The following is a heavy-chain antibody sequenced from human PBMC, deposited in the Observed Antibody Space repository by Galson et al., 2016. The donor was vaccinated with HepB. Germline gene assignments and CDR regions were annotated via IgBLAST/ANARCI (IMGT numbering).Heavy chain of an antibody. Sequence: SLRLSCAASGFFFSNYGMHWVRQAPGKGLAWVAVVSYDGYSKHYADSVKGRFTIFRDNSKTTMYLQMNSLRVEDTAVYYCAKDVYTSGSEYGMDVWGQGTTVTVSS. D-gene: IGHD3-10*01. CDR3: AKDVYTSGSEYGMDV. V-gene: IGHV3-30*18. J-gene: IGHJ6*02. CDR2: VSYDGYSK. CDR1: GFFFSNYG.